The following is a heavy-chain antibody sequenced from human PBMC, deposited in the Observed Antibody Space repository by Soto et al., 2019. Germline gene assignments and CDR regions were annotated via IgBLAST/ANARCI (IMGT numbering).Heavy chain of an antibody. CDR1: VCIFTSYG. Sequence: GASVKVSCKASVCIFTSYGISWVRQAPGQGLEWMGWISAYNGNTNYAQKLQGRVTMTTDTSTSTAYMELRSLRSDDTAVYYCARAAPSIAAAGTYAFDIWGQGTMVTVSS. CDR2: ISAYNGNT. V-gene: IGHV1-18*01. D-gene: IGHD6-13*01. CDR3: ARAAPSIAAAGTYAFDI. J-gene: IGHJ3*02.